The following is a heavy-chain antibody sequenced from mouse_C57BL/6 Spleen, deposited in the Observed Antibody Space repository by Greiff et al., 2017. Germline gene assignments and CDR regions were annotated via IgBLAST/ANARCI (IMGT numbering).Heavy chain of an antibody. V-gene: IGHV1-52*01. J-gene: IGHJ2*01. D-gene: IGHD2-3*01. CDR2: IDPSDSET. Sequence: QVQLQQPGAELVGPGSSVKLSCKASGYTFTSYWMHWVKQRPIQGLEWIGNIDPSDSETHYNQKFKDKATLTVDKSSSTAYMQLSSLTSEDSAVYYCARTDDGYYYFDYWGQGTTLTVSS. CDR1: GYTFTSYW. CDR3: ARTDDGYYYFDY.